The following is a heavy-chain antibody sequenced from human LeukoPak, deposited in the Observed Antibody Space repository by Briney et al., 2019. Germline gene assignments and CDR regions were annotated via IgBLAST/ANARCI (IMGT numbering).Heavy chain of an antibody. CDR1: GFTFSSYG. D-gene: IGHD3-22*01. J-gene: IGHJ4*02. V-gene: IGHV3-30*03. Sequence: PGRSLRLSCAASGFTFSSYGMHWVRQAPGKGLEWVAVISYDGSNKYYADSVKGRFTISRDNSKNTLYLQMNSLRAEDTAVYYCARPHYYDSSGYYSYFDYWGQGTLVTVSS. CDR2: ISYDGSNK. CDR3: ARPHYYDSSGYYSYFDY.